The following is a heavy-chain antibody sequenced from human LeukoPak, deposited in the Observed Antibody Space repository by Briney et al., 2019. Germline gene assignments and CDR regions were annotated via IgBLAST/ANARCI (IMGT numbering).Heavy chain of an antibody. D-gene: IGHD3-10*01. J-gene: IGHJ6*02. V-gene: IGHV1-18*01. CDR2: ISAYNGNT. CDR1: GYTFTSYG. CDR3: ARDLLIAYYYGSGSYNYYYGMDV. Sequence: ASVKVSCKASGYTFTSYGISWVRQAPGQGLEWMGWISAYNGNTNYAQKLQGRVTMTTDTSTSTAYMELRSLRSDDTAVYYCARDLLIAYYYGSGSYNYYYGMDVWGQGTTVTVSS.